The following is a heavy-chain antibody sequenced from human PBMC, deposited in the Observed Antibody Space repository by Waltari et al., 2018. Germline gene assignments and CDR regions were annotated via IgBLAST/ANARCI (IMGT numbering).Heavy chain of an antibody. Sequence: QLQLQESGPGLVTPSETLSLTCTVPGGSISSSSYYCGWIRQPQGTGLEWIVSIYYSGSTYYNPSLKSRVTISVDTSKNQFSLKLSSVTAADTAVNYCARLSTFWSYYYYYMDVWGKGTTVTVSS. V-gene: IGHV4-39*01. CDR3: ARLSTFWSYYYYYMDV. D-gene: IGHD3-3*01. CDR1: GGSISSSSYY. CDR2: IYYSGST. J-gene: IGHJ6*03.